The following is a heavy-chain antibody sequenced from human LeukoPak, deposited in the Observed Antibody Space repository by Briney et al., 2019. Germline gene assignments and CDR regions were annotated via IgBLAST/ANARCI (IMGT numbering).Heavy chain of an antibody. CDR1: GVSISSYY. J-gene: IGHJ5*02. CDR2: IYYSGST. CDR3: ARDSVTIFAFDP. V-gene: IGHV4-59*01. D-gene: IGHD3-3*01. Sequence: SETLSLTCTVSGVSISSYYRSWIRQPPGKGLECFGYIYYSGSTNYNPSIKSRVTISVDTSKNQFSLKLSSVTAADTAVYYCARDSVTIFAFDPWGQGTLVTVSS.